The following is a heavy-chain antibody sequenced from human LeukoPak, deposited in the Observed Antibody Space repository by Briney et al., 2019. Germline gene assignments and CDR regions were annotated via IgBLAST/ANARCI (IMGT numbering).Heavy chain of an antibody. CDR1: GYTFTSYD. Sequence: ASVKVSCKASGYTFTSYDIDWVRQATGQGLEWMGWMNPNSGNTGYAQKFQGRVTITRNTSISTAYMELSSLRSEDTAVYYCARDRGISYGMDVWGQGTTVTVSS. CDR3: ARDRGISYGMDV. D-gene: IGHD1-26*01. V-gene: IGHV1-8*03. J-gene: IGHJ6*02. CDR2: MNPNSGNT.